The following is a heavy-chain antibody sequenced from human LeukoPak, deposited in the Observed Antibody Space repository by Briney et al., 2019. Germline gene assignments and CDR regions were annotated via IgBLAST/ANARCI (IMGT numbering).Heavy chain of an antibody. CDR3: ARAGKEYQFHGMDV. Sequence: GGSLRLSCVASGFSISTYDMFWVRHPTGKGLEGVSVIGTAGDTYYPDSVKDRFTISRDNVRNSLYLQMINLRAGDTAIYYCARAGKEYQFHGMDVWGQGSTVTVSS. D-gene: IGHD2-2*01. J-gene: IGHJ6*02. CDR1: GFSISTYD. V-gene: IGHV3-13*01. CDR2: IGTAGDT.